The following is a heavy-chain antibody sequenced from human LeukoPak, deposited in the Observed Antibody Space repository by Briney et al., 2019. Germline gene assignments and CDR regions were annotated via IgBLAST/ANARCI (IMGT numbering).Heavy chain of an antibody. V-gene: IGHV3-30*02. Sequence: GGSLRLSCAASGFSFSTNDMHWVRQAPGKGLEWVAFMGYDGSHEHYIDSVKGRFTVSRDNSKNTLYLHMHSLRVDDTAVYFCAKEVRVVTAILYFDHWGQGSLVTVSS. J-gene: IGHJ4*01. CDR2: MGYDGSHE. CDR1: GFSFSTND. D-gene: IGHD2-21*02. CDR3: AKEVRVVTAILYFDH.